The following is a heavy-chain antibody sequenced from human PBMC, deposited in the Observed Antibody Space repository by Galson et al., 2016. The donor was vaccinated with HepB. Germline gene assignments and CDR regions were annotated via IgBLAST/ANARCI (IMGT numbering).Heavy chain of an antibody. CDR1: GFTFSSNW. CDR3: ARVSNWVSDY. CDR2: IRQDGRER. V-gene: IGHV3-7*01. D-gene: IGHD7-27*01. Sequence: SLRLSCAASGFTFSSNWMTWVRQAPGKGLEWVASIRQDGRERYYMDSAEGRFTISRDNAKNSLFLEMNSLRADDTAVYYCARVSNWVSDYWGQGTLVTVSS. J-gene: IGHJ4*02.